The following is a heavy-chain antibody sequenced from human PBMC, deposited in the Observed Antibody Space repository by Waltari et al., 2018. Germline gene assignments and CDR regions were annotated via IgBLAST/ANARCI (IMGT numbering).Heavy chain of an antibody. CDR2: ISGSGDST. Sequence: EVQVLESGGGLIQPGGSLRLSCTASGFTFSRHAMTWVRQAPGEGLEWGSAISGSGDSTYYADSVRGRFTISGDSSRNTVWLQMSSLRVEDTAVYFCAKVLNNWPDVFDVWGQGTMVTVSS. CDR3: AKVLNNWPDVFDV. J-gene: IGHJ3*01. CDR1: GFTFSRHA. V-gene: IGHV3-23*01.